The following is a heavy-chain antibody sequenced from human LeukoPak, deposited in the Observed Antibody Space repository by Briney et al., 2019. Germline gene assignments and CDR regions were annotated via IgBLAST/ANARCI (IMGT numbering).Heavy chain of an antibody. CDR3: AKDIGVGYCNGCLFDY. J-gene: IGHJ4*02. CDR2: ISWDGGST. CDR1: GFTFDDYT. V-gene: IGHV3-43*01. Sequence: GGSLRLSCGASGFTFDDYTMHWVRQAPGKGLEWVSLISWDGGSTYYADSVKGRFAISRDNSKNSLYLQMNSLRTEDTALYYCAKDIGVGYCNGCLFDYWGQGTLVTVPS. D-gene: IGHD2-15*01.